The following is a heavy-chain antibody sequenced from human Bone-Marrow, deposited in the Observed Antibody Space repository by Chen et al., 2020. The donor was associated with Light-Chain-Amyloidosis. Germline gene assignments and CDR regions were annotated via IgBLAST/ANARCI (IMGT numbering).Heavy chain of an antibody. CDR1: GFTFSSCE. V-gene: IGHV3-48*03. CDR2: ISSSGSTI. D-gene: IGHD6-13*01. J-gene: IGHJ4*02. CDR3: ARGPIAAAFVGYFDY. Sequence: EVQLVESGGGLVQPGGSLRLSCAASGFTFSSCEMNWVRQAPGKGLEWVSYISSSGSTIYYADSVKGRFTISRDNAKNSLYLQMNSLRAEDTAVYYCARGPIAAAFVGYFDYWGQGTLVTVSS.